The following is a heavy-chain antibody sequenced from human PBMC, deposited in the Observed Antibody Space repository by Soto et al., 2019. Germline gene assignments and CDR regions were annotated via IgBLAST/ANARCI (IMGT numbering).Heavy chain of an antibody. J-gene: IGHJ5*02. D-gene: IGHD1-26*01. Sequence: HPGGSLKLYSAASGFIFEIFGMSWVRQAPGKGLEWISSISGSGFKKYYADSVKGRFTISRDNSKSTVYLELNNLSAEDTAVYHCAKNQGVELVPLATVDWFDPWGQGSVVTVSS. V-gene: IGHV3-23*01. CDR3: AKNQGVELVPLATVDWFDP. CDR2: ISGSGFKK. CDR1: GFIFEIFG.